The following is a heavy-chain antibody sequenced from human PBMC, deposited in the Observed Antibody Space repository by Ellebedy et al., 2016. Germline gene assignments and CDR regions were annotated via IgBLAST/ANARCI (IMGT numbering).Heavy chain of an antibody. D-gene: IGHD3-10*01. J-gene: IGHJ4*02. Sequence: SETLSLTCIVSGGSISRYYWSWNRQPPGRGLEWIGNIYYTGTTNYNPSLQSRVTISLDTSKNQFSLRLTSVTAADTAVYYCARIRGVSFGERPIDYWGQGTLVTVSS. V-gene: IGHV4-59*01. CDR2: IYYTGTT. CDR3: ARIRGVSFGERPIDY. CDR1: GGSISRYY.